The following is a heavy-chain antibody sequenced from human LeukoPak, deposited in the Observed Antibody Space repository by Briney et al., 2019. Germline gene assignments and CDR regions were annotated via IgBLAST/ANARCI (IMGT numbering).Heavy chain of an antibody. J-gene: IGHJ3*02. V-gene: IGHV1-18*01. CDR3: ARDSCCESYYGHDAFDI. CDR2: ISAYNGNT. CDR1: GYTFTSYG. D-gene: IGHD1-26*01. Sequence: ASVKVSCKASGYTFTSYGISWVRQAPGQGLEWMGWISAYNGNTNYAQKLQGRVTMTTDTSTSTAYMELRSLRSDDTAVYYCARDSCCESYYGHDAFDIWGQGTMVTVSS.